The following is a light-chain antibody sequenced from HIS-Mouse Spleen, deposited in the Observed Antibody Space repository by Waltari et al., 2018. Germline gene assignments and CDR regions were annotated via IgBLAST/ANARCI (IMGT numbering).Light chain of an antibody. CDR3: YSTDSSGNHSV. CDR2: EDS. Sequence: SSELTQDPAVSVALGQTVRITCQGDSLRSYYSRWYQQKPGQAPVLVIYEDSKRPSGIPERFSGSSSGTMATLTISGAQVEDEADYYCYSTDSSGNHSVFGGGTKLTVL. V-gene: IGLV3-19*01. CDR1: SLRSYY. J-gene: IGLJ2*01.